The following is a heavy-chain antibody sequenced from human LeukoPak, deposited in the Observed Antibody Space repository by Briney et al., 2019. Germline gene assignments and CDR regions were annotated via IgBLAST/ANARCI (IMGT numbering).Heavy chain of an antibody. CDR3: ARGKDIVVVPAAPKPIFGWFDP. Sequence: GGSLRLSCAASGFTFSTYGMHWVRQAPGKGLEWVAVISYDGSNKYYADSVKGRFTISRDNAKNSLYLQMNSLRAEDTAVYYCARGKDIVVVPAAPKPIFGWFDPWGQGTLVTVSS. CDR1: GFTFSTYG. J-gene: IGHJ5*02. D-gene: IGHD2-2*01. CDR2: ISYDGSNK. V-gene: IGHV3-30*03.